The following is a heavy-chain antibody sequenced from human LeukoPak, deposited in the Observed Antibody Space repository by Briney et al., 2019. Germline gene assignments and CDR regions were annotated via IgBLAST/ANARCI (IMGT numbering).Heavy chain of an antibody. CDR1: GGSISSGGYY. D-gene: IGHD4-17*01. Sequence: TLSLTCTVSGGSISSGGYYWSWIRQHPGKGLEWIGYIYYSGSTYYNPSLKSRVTISVDTSKNRFSLKLSSVTAADTAVYYCAREDRDYLNWFDPWGQGTLVTVSS. CDR3: AREDRDYLNWFDP. CDR2: IYYSGST. V-gene: IGHV4-31*03. J-gene: IGHJ5*02.